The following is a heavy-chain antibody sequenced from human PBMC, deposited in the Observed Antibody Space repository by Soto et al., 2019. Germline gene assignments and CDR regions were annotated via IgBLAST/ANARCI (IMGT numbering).Heavy chain of an antibody. D-gene: IGHD6-19*01. CDR1: GGSFSDNY. Sequence: QVQLQQWGAGLLQPSETLSLTCDVSGGSFSDNYWIWIRQPPGEGLEWIGEIKDSGYTKFNPSLKSRVTMSVDTSKHQFSLKLSSVTAADTAVYYCAHHSGRAFDYWGWGTLVTVSS. CDR3: AHHSGRAFDY. J-gene: IGHJ4*02. V-gene: IGHV4-34*01. CDR2: IKDSGYT.